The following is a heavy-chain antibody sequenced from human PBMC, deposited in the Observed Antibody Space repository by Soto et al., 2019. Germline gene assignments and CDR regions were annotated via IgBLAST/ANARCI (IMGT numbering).Heavy chain of an antibody. J-gene: IGHJ4*02. CDR2: ITDGGGLT. V-gene: IGHV3-23*01. CDR1: GFTFSTSA. Sequence: EVQLLESGGGLVQPGGSLRLSCATSGFTFSTSAMTWVRQAPGKGLEWVSSITDGGGLTYYADSVKGRCTISRDNSKKTLSLRMSSLKTDDTAVYYCAVGGDVVGTIGHFYWGQGTLVTVSS. D-gene: IGHD5-12*01. CDR3: AVGGDVVGTIGHFY.